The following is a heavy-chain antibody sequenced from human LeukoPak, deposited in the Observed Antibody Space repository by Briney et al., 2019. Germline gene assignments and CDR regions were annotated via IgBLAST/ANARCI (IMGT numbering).Heavy chain of an antibody. CDR3: AKRPSIIVGVSNWFDP. D-gene: IGHD1-26*01. CDR2: FDPEDGET. CDR1: GYTLTELS. V-gene: IGHV1-24*01. J-gene: IGHJ5*02. Sequence: ASVTVSCKVSGYTLTELSMHWVRQAPGKGLEWMGGFDPEDGETIYAQKFQGRVTMTEDTSTDTAYMELSSLRSEDTAVYYCAKRPSIIVGVSNWFDPWGQGTLVTVSS.